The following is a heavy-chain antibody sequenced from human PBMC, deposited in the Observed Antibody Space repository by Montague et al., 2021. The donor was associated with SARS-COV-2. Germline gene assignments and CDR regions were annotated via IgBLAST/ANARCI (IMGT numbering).Heavy chain of an antibody. V-gene: IGHV4-31*03. CDR1: GGSISSGGYY. Sequence: TLSLTCTVSGGSISSGGYYWSWIRQHPGKGLEWIGYIYHTGSTHYNPSLKSRVTISKETSKNHFSLNLSSVTAADSAVYYCARDSGYYDSSGYSYGAFDIWGQGTMVTVSS. J-gene: IGHJ3*02. CDR2: IYHTGST. CDR3: ARDSGYYDSSGYSYGAFDI. D-gene: IGHD3-22*01.